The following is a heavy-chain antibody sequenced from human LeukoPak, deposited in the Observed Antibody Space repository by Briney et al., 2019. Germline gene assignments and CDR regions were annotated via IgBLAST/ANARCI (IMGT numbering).Heavy chain of an antibody. CDR2: IKQDGSEK. Sequence: GGSLRLSCAASGFNLNSYWISWVRQAPGKGLEWVANIKQDGSEKYYVDSVKGRFTISRDNAKNSLYLQMNSLRAEDTAVYYCARDDVDATHDYWGQGTLVTVSS. J-gene: IGHJ4*02. CDR1: GFNLNSYW. D-gene: IGHD5-24*01. V-gene: IGHV3-7*05. CDR3: ARDDVDATHDY.